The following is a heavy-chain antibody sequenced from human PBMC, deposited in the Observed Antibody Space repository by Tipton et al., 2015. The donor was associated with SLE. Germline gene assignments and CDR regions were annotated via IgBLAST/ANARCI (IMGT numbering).Heavy chain of an antibody. CDR3: AKTATYYDSSGFPGDFDS. D-gene: IGHD3-22*01. V-gene: IGHV3-33*06. J-gene: IGHJ4*02. CDR2: IWDDGSQE. CDR1: GFTFSSYG. Sequence: SLRLSCAASGFTFSSYGMHWVRQAPGKGRGWVAVIWDDGSQEYYADSVKGRFTISRDNSKNMLYLQMNSLRAEDTAVFYCAKTATYYDSSGFPGDFDSWGQGTLVTVSS.